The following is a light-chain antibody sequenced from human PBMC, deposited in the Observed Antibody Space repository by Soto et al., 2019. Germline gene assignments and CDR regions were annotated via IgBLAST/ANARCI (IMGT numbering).Light chain of an antibody. CDR3: QTWGTGIHV. J-gene: IGLJ1*01. CDR2: LNSDGSH. CDR1: SGHSSYA. V-gene: IGLV4-69*01. Sequence: SLGASVKLTCTLSSGHSSYAIAWHQQQSEKGPRYLMKLNSDGSHSKGDGIPDRFSGSSSGAERYLTISSLQSEDEADYYCQTWGTGIHVFGTGTKLTVL.